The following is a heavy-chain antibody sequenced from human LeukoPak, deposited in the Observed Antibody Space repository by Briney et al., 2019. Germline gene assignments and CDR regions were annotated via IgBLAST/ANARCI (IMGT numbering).Heavy chain of an antibody. J-gene: IGHJ5*02. CDR2: ISAYNSNT. CDR1: GYTFTSYG. Sequence: ASVKVSCKASGYTFTSYGINWVRQAPGQGLEWMGWISAYNSNTHYAQKFQGRVTMTRDMSTSTVYMELSSLRSEDTAVYYCARALPHRRLMDTTMEQHWFDPWGQGTLVTVSS. CDR3: ARALPHRRLMDTTMEQHWFDP. D-gene: IGHD5-18*01. V-gene: IGHV1-18*01.